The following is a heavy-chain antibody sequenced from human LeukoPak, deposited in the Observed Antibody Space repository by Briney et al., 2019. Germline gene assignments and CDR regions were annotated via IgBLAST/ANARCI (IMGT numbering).Heavy chain of an antibody. J-gene: IGHJ3*02. CDR3: AKTGDYFDSSGYYRPDAFDI. D-gene: IGHD3-22*01. V-gene: IGHV3-23*01. Sequence: GGSLRLSCAPSGFTFSSYAMSGVRQAPGKGLGWVSAISGSGGNTYSADSVKGRFTISRDNSQNTLYLQMNSLRAEDTAVYYCAKTGDYFDSSGYYRPDAFDIWGRGTMVTVSS. CDR1: GFTFSSYA. CDR2: ISGSGGNT.